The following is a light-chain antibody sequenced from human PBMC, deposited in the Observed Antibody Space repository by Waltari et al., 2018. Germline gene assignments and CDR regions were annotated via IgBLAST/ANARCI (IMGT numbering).Light chain of an antibody. CDR3: CSYAGSLTFYV. J-gene: IGLJ1*01. CDR1: SNDVGGYRY. Sequence: QSALTQPPSASGSPGQSVTISCTGPSNDVGGYRYVSWYQHHPGKVPKLIIYEVSKRPSGVPDRFSGSKSGNTASLTVSGLQADDEADYYCCSYAGSLTFYVFGTGTKVTVL. V-gene: IGLV2-8*01. CDR2: EVS.